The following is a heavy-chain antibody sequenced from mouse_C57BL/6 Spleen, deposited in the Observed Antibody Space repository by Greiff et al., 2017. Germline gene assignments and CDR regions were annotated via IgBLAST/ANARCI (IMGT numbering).Heavy chain of an antibody. J-gene: IGHJ2*01. CDR1: GYTFTDYE. V-gene: IGHV1-15*01. Sequence: QVQLQQSGAELVRPGASVTLSCKASGYTFTDYEMHWVKQTPVHGLAWIGAIVPETGGTAYNQKFKGKAILTADKSSSTAYMELRSLTSEDAAVYYCTRYHYGNYGYCDYWGQGTTLTVSS. CDR3: TRYHYGNYGYCDY. CDR2: IVPETGGT. D-gene: IGHD2-1*01.